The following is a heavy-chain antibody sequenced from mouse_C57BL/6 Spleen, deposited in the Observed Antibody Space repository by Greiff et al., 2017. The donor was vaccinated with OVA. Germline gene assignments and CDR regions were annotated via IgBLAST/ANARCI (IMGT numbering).Heavy chain of an antibody. CDR3: ARRGLYYYGSSPLYFDD. V-gene: IGHV14-3*01. D-gene: IGHD1-1*01. Sequence: EVMLVESVAELVRPGASVKLSCTASGFNIKNTYMHWVKQRPEQGLEWIGRIDPANGNTKYAPKFQGKATITADTSSNTAYLQLSSLTSEDTAIYYCARRGLYYYGSSPLYFDDWGQGTTLTVSS. CDR1: GFNIKNTY. CDR2: IDPANGNT. J-gene: IGHJ2*01.